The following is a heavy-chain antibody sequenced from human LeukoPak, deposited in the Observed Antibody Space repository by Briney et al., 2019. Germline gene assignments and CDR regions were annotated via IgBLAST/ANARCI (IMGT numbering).Heavy chain of an antibody. D-gene: IGHD3-10*01. CDR3: ARANYYGSGSYFPSSTDAFDI. V-gene: IGHV1-69*04. J-gene: IGHJ3*02. CDR2: IIPILGIA. CDR1: GYTFTSYY. Sequence: ASVKVSCKASGYTFTSYYMHWVRQAPGQGLEWMGRIIPILGIANYAQKFQGRVTITADKSTSTAYMELSSLRSEDTAVYYCARANYYGSGSYFPSSTDAFDIWGQGTMVTVSS.